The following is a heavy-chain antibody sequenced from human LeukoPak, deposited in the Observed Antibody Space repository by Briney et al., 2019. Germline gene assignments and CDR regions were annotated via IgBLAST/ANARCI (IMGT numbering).Heavy chain of an antibody. Sequence: GGSLRPSCAASGFTFSTYSRNWVRRAPGKGRGGVSIISSSSTYIYYADSVKGRFTISRDNAKNSLYLQMNSLRVEDTAVYYCAKTHDYGDRYASFDIWGQGTMVTVSS. CDR3: AKTHDYGDRYASFDI. V-gene: IGHV3-21*05. CDR1: GFTFSTYS. CDR2: ISSSSTYI. J-gene: IGHJ3*02. D-gene: IGHD4-17*01.